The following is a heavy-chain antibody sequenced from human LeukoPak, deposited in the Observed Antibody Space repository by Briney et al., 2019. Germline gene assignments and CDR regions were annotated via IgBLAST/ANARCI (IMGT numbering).Heavy chain of an antibody. J-gene: IGHJ6*03. CDR3: ARVMMGATVTTFHYYCMDV. V-gene: IGHV3-21*01. D-gene: IGHD4-11*01. CDR2: ITSSSSHI. CDR1: GFTFSHYS. Sequence: GGSLRLSCAACGFTFSHYSIDWVRQAPGKGLERVASITSSSSHIYYADSVKGRFTISIDNAKNEVYLQMNSVRAEDTAIYYCARVMMGATVTTFHYYCMDVWGVGTTVTVSS.